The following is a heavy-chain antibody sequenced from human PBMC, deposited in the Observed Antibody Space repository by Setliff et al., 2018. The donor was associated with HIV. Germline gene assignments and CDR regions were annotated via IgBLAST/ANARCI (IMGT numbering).Heavy chain of an antibody. CDR2: VYHRGTT. CDR1: GDSISSGYY. Sequence: LSLTCAVSGDSISSGYYWGWIRQPPGKGLEWIGIVYHRGTTYYGPSLRSRVTMSVYTSQNQFSLKLSSVTAADTALYYCARGRGYSSGWYPDGFDIWGQGTMVTVSS. J-gene: IGHJ3*02. CDR3: ARGRGYSSGWYPDGFDI. V-gene: IGHV4-38-2*01. D-gene: IGHD6-19*01.